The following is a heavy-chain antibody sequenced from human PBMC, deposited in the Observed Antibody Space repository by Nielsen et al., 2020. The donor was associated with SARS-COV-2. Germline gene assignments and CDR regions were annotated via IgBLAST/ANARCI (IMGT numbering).Heavy chain of an antibody. D-gene: IGHD3-9*01. V-gene: IGHV3-74*01. CDR2: INSDGSST. CDR3: ARDNYDILTGRGSYYMDV. J-gene: IGHJ6*03. Sequence: GESLKISCAASGFTFSNYWMHWVRQAPGKGLEWVSRINSDGSSTSYADSVRGRFTISRDNAKNTLYLQMNSVTAEDTAVYYCARDNYDILTGRGSYYMDVWGKGTTVTVSS. CDR1: GFTFSNYW.